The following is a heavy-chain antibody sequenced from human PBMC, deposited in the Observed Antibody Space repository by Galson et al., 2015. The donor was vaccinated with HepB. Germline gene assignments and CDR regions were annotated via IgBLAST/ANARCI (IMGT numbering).Heavy chain of an antibody. CDR2: IDPSDSEI. D-gene: IGHD5-18*01. CDR1: GSSFSSHW. V-gene: IGHV5-10-1*01. Sequence: QSGAEVKKPGESLRISCKGSGSSFSSHWITWVRQMPGKGLEWMGRIDPSDSEINYSPPFQGHVTISADKAISTAYLQWSSLKASDTAMYYCARLLNSYGGRLYYYGMDVWGQGTTVTVSS. J-gene: IGHJ6*02. CDR3: ARLLNSYGGRLYYYGMDV.